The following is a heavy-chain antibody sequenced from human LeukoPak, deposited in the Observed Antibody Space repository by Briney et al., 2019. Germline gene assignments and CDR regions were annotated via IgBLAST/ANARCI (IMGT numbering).Heavy chain of an antibody. J-gene: IGHJ6*03. CDR1: GFTFSSYG. CDR2: IWYGGSND. V-gene: IGHV3-30*18. Sequence: PGRSLRLSCAASGFTFSSYGMHWVRQAPGKGLEWVAVIWYGGSNDYYADSVKGRFTISRDNSKNTLYLQMNSLRAEDTAVYYCAKAPKGGDYYMDVWGKGTTVTVSS. CDR3: AKAPKGGDYYMDV. D-gene: IGHD4-17*01.